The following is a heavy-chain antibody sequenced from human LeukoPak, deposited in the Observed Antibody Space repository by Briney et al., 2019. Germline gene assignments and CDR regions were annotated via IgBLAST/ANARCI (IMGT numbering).Heavy chain of an antibody. CDR1: GASITNDC. V-gene: IGHV4-59*01. CDR3: ARWNDNSRAFDY. D-gene: IGHD1-1*01. Sequence: SETLSLTCTVSGASITNDCWNWIRQPPGKGLEWIGYVCHSGPTNSNPSLKSRVSKSVDTSKNQFSLKLTSVTAADTAVYFCARWNDNSRAFDYWGQGPRVTVSS. J-gene: IGHJ4*02. CDR2: VCHSGPT.